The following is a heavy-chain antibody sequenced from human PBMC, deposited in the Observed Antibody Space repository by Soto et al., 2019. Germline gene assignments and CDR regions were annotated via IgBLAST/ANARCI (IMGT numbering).Heavy chain of an antibody. V-gene: IGHV1-69*14. CDR1: GGTFSTYA. Sequence: QVQLVQSGAEVKKPESSVKVSCKAPGGTFSTYAISWVRQAPGQGLEWMGGIIPMFGTANYAQRFQDRVTITADKSTNTVYIELSSLRSEDTAVFFCASGIQLWLRRINNGYSGWGQGTLVTVSS. J-gene: IGHJ4*02. CDR2: IIPMFGTA. D-gene: IGHD5-18*01. CDR3: ASGIQLWLRRINNGYSG.